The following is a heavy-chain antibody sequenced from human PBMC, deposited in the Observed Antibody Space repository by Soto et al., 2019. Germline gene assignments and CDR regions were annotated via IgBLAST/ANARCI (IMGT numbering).Heavy chain of an antibody. CDR2: ISAYNGNT. V-gene: IGHV1-18*01. CDR3: ATCRSGGSCYSGVYGMDV. J-gene: IGHJ6*02. D-gene: IGHD2-15*01. CDR1: GYTFTSYG. Sequence: GASVKVSCKASGYTFTSYGISWVRQASGQGLEWMGWISAYNGNTNYAQKLQGRVTMTTDTSTSTAYMELRSLRSDDTAVYYCATCRSGGSCYSGVYGMDVWGQGTTVTVSS.